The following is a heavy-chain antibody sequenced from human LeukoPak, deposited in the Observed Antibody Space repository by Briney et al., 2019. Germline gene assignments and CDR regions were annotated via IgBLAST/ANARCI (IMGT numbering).Heavy chain of an antibody. CDR3: ARSLHSRRFLEWLEPPGSYYYYGMDV. V-gene: IGHV1-46*01. Sequence: ASVKVSCKASGGTFSSYAISWVRQAPGQGLEWMGIINPSGGSTSYAQKFQGRVTMTRDTSTSTVYMELSSLRSEDTAVYYCARSLHSRRFLEWLEPPGSYYYYGMDVWGQGTTVTVSS. CDR1: GGTFSSYA. D-gene: IGHD3-3*01. J-gene: IGHJ6*02. CDR2: INPSGGST.